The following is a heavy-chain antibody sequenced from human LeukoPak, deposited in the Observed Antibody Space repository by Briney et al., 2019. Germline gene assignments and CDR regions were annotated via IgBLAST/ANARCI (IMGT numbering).Heavy chain of an antibody. V-gene: IGHV1-69*05. Sequence: SVKVSCKASGGTFSSYAISWVRQAPGQGLEWMGGIIPIFGTANYAQKLQGRVTMTTDTSTSTAYMELRSLRSDDTAVYYCARLVGATTIDYYYGMDVWGQGTTVTVSS. CDR3: ARLVGATTIDYYYGMDV. D-gene: IGHD1-26*01. CDR1: GGTFSSYA. J-gene: IGHJ6*02. CDR2: IIPIFGTA.